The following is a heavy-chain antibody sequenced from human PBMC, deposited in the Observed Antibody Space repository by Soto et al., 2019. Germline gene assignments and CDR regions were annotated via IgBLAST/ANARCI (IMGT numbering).Heavy chain of an antibody. D-gene: IGHD2-15*01. J-gene: IGHJ4*02. CDR3: AKAEEASGNVNSFLAY. CDR1: GFTFSNYA. Sequence: EVQLLESGGGLVQTGGSLRLSCAASGFTFSNYAMSWVRQAPGKGLEWVAVISGSGDSKYVKGRFTVSRDNAKNTLHLQMNSLRAEDTAVYYCAKAEEASGNVNSFLAYWGQGTLVTVSP. V-gene: IGHV3-23*01. CDR2: ISGSGDSK.